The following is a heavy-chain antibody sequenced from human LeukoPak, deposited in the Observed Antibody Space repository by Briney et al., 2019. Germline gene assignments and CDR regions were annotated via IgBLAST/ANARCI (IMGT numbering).Heavy chain of an antibody. CDR2: ISYDGSNK. Sequence: GGSLRLSCAASGFTFSSYGTHWVRQAPGKGLEWVAVISYDGSNKYYADSVKGRFTISRDNSKNTLYLQMNSLRAEDTAVYYCAKEVAYHGAFDIWGQGTMVTVSS. CDR3: AKEVAYHGAFDI. D-gene: IGHD2-21*01. CDR1: GFTFSSYG. V-gene: IGHV3-30*18. J-gene: IGHJ3*02.